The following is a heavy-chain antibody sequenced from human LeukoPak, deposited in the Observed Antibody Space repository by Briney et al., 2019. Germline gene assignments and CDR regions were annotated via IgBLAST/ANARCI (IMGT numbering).Heavy chain of an antibody. CDR3: ARGSLERITRYYYYGMDV. J-gene: IGHJ6*02. Sequence: SETLSLTCAVYGGSFSGYYWSWIRQPPGKGVEWIGEINHSGSTNYNPSLKSRVTISVDTSKNQFSLKLSSVTAADTAVYYCARGSLERITRYYYYGMDVWGQGTTVTVSS. V-gene: IGHV4-34*01. CDR1: GGSFSGYY. D-gene: IGHD2/OR15-2a*01. CDR2: INHSGST.